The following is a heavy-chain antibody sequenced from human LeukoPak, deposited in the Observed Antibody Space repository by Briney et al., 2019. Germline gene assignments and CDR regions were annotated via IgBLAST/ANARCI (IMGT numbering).Heavy chain of an antibody. CDR1: GGSISSYY. CDR3: ARTNYGSGPYDY. Sequence: SETLSLTCTVSGGSISSYYWSWIRQPPGKGLEWIGYIYYSGSTNYNPSLKSRVTISVDTSKNQFSLKLSSVTAADTAVYYCARTNYGSGPYDYWGQGTLVTVSS. V-gene: IGHV4-59*12. J-gene: IGHJ4*02. CDR2: IYYSGST. D-gene: IGHD3-10*01.